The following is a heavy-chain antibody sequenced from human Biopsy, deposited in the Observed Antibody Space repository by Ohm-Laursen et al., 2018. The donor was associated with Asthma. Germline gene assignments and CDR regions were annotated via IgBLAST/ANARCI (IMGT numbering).Heavy chain of an antibody. Sequence: SLRLSCTATGFSFSNFAIHWVRQAPGKGLEWVGVISKDASTQDYADSVEGRFTMARDNSKNTLDLQMNSLREEDTAVYYCVRDGTDDAFDIWGQGTVVSVSS. V-gene: IGHV3-30*01. D-gene: IGHD1-1*01. CDR3: VRDGTDDAFDI. CDR2: ISKDASTQ. CDR1: GFSFSNFA. J-gene: IGHJ3*02.